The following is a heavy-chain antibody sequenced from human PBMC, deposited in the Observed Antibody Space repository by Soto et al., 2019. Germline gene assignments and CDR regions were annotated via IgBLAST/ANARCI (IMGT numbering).Heavy chain of an antibody. CDR2: ISPKSENI. CDR1: GYTFTRNG. Sequence: ASVKVSCKTSGYTFTRNGISWVRQAPGQGLEWMGWISPKSENIKYAQKLQGRVIMTTDTSTSTAYMELRSLRSDDTAVYYCVKDRDSNSWPSRDVWGPGTTVTVSS. V-gene: IGHV1-18*01. D-gene: IGHD3-22*01. J-gene: IGHJ6*02. CDR3: VKDRDSNSWPSRDV.